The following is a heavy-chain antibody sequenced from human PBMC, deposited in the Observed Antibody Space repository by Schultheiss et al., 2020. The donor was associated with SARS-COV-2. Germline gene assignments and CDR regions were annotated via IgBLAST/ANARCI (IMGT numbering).Heavy chain of an antibody. J-gene: IGHJ4*02. CDR1: GFTFSTYS. V-gene: IGHV3-74*01. CDR3: ARDLRGTVTPY. CDR2: ISPDGINT. Sequence: GGSLRLSCAASGFTFSTYSMNWVRQAPGKGLVWLSRISPDGINTNYADSVKGRFTISRDNAKNTMYLQMNSLRAEDTAVYYCARDLRGTVTPYWGQGTLVTVSS. D-gene: IGHD4-17*01.